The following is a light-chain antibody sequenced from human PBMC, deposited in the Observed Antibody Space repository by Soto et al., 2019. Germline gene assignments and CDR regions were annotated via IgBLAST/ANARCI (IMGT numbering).Light chain of an antibody. V-gene: IGLV2-14*01. CDR3: NSYTRSTNYV. CDR1: SSDVGAYDY. CDR2: EVT. J-gene: IGLJ1*01. Sequence: QSALTQPASVSGSPGQSITVSCTGTSSDVGAYDYVSWYQHHPGKAPKLIIYEVTNRPSGVSNRFSGSKSGNTASLTISGLQAEDEAAYYCNSYTRSTNYVFGTGTKVTVL.